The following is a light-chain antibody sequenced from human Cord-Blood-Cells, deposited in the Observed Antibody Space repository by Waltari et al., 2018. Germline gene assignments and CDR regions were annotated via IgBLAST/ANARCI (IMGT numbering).Light chain of an antibody. V-gene: IGKV3-11*01. CDR3: QQRSNWPREVT. CDR1: QSVSSY. CDR2: DAS. Sequence: EIVLTQSPATLSLSPGERATLSCRASQSVSSYLAWYQQKPGQAPRLLIYDASNRATGIPARCSGSGSGTDFTLTISSLEPEDFAVYYCQQRSNWPREVTFGGGTKVEIK. J-gene: IGKJ4*01.